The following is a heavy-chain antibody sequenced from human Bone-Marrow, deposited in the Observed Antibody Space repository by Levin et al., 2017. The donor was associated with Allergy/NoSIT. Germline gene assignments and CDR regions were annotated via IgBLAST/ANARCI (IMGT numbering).Heavy chain of an antibody. CDR3: MRDTSGI. D-gene: IGHD2-2*01. CDR2: IIPIFGTT. Sequence: ASVKVSCKASGGAFSSYSISWLRQAPGERLEWMGEIIPIFGTTHYAQKFQGRVTITADESTSTVYMELSSLRSEDTAMYYCMRDTSGIWGQGTMVTVSS. J-gene: IGHJ3*01. V-gene: IGHV1-69*13. CDR1: GGAFSSYS.